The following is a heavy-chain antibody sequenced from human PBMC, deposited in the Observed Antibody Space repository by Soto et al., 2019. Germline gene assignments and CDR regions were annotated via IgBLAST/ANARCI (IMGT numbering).Heavy chain of an antibody. J-gene: IGHJ4*02. V-gene: IGHV3-21*01. D-gene: IGHD5-12*01. CDR3: ARGMDGYNKDFVYYFDY. CDR1: GFTFSSYS. Sequence: GGSLRLSCAASGFTFSSYSMNWVRQAPGKGLEWVSSISSSSSYIYYADSVNGRFTISRDNAKNSLYLQMNSLRAEDTAVYYCARGMDGYNKDFVYYFDYWGQGTLVTVSS. CDR2: ISSSSSYI.